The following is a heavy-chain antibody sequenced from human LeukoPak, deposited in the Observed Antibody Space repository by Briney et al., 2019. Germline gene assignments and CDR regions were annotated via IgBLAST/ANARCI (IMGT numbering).Heavy chain of an antibody. J-gene: IGHJ5*02. D-gene: IGHD4-11*01. CDR1: GFAFSTSD. V-gene: IGHV3-13*01. CDR3: ARGDYMGFDP. Sequence: GGSLRLSCAASGFAFSTSDMHWVRRAAGQGLEWVSGIGKAGDTYYLDSVRGRFTIFRENDENSVYLQMNNLRAGDTAVYYCARGDYMGFDPWGQGTLVTVSS. CDR2: IGKAGDT.